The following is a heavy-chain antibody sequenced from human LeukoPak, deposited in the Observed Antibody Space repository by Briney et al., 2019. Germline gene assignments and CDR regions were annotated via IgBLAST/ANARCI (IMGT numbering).Heavy chain of an antibody. D-gene: IGHD2-8*01. Sequence: ASVTVSRKASGYTFTSYAMHWVRQAPGQRLEWMGWINAGNGNTKYSQKFQGRVTITRDTSADTAYMELSSLRSEDTAVYYCARLKYCTNGVCYAGFDYWGQGTLVTVSS. V-gene: IGHV1-3*01. CDR3: ARLKYCTNGVCYAGFDY. CDR1: GYTFTSYA. J-gene: IGHJ4*02. CDR2: INAGNGNT.